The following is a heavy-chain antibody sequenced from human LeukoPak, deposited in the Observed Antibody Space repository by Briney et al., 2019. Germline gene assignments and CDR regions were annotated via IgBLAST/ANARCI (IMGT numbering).Heavy chain of an antibody. CDR2: ISGIGGRT. CDR1: GFTFSSYA. J-gene: IGHJ4*02. D-gene: IGHD3-3*01. CDR3: AKEYDFWSGYYTRIH. V-gene: IGHV3-23*01. Sequence: PGGSLRLSCAATGFTFSSYAMSWVRQAPGKGLEWVSAISGIGGRTYYADSVQGRFTISRDNSKNTLYLQMNSLRAEDTAVYYCAKEYDFWSGYYTRIHWGQGTLVTVSS.